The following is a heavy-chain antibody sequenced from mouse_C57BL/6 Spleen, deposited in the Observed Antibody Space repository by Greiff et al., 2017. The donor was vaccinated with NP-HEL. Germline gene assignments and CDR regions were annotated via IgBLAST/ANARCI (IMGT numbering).Heavy chain of an antibody. J-gene: IGHJ2*01. V-gene: IGHV3-1*01. Sequence: EVQLVESGPGMVKPSQSLSLTCTVTGYSITSGYDWHWIRHFPGNKLEWMGYISYSGSTNYNPSLKSRISITHDTSKNHFFLKLNSVTTEDTATYYCARDEGRYFDYWGQGTTLTVSS. CDR2: ISYSGST. CDR1: GYSITSGYD. CDR3: ARDEGRYFDY.